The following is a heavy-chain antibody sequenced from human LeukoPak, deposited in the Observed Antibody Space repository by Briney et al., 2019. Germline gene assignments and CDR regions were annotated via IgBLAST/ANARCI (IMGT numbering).Heavy chain of an antibody. V-gene: IGHV1-46*04. CDR1: AYTFIDYY. Sequence: GASVTVSCKASAYTFIDYYMHWVRQAPGQGLECMEMINLSRGSTNYAQKLQGRVTMTRDTSTSTVYIELSSLRSEDTAVYYCARHYCTGNSCHFDYWGQGTLVSVSS. CDR2: INLSRGST. D-gene: IGHD2-15*01. J-gene: IGHJ4*02. CDR3: ARHYCTGNSCHFDY.